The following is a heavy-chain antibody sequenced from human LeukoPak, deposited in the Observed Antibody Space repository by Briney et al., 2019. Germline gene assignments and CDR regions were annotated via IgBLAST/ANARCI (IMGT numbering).Heavy chain of an antibody. Sequence: SEPFSLTCTVSGGSISSSVYYWGWIRQPPGKGLEWIGSIYYSGSTYYNPSLKSRVTISVDTSKNQFSLKLSSVTAADTAVYYCARRTGSSQDYWGQGTLVTVSS. CDR2: IYYSGST. V-gene: IGHV4-39*01. J-gene: IGHJ4*02. CDR3: ARRTGSSQDY. D-gene: IGHD6-13*01. CDR1: GGSISSSVYY.